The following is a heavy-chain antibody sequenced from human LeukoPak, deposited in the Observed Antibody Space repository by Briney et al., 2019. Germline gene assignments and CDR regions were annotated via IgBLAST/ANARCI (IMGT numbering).Heavy chain of an antibody. J-gene: IGHJ4*02. CDR3: VGSGWYGYFDY. V-gene: IGHV3-23*01. Sequence: GGSLRLSCAASGFTFNTYAMSWVRQAPGKGLEWVSSNSGSGGSTYYADSVKGRFTISRDSSKNTLYLQMNSLRAEDTAVYYCVGSGWYGYFDYWGQGTLVTVSS. CDR2: NSGSGGST. CDR1: GFTFNTYA. D-gene: IGHD6-19*01.